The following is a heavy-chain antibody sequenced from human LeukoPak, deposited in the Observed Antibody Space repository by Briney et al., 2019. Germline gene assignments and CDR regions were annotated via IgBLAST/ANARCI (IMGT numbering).Heavy chain of an antibody. CDR3: AKDGEGGCSSTSCYFDY. J-gene: IGHJ4*02. Sequence: GGSLRLSCAASGFTFSSYAMSSVRQAPGKGLGWVSAISGSGGSTYYADSVKGRFTISRDNSKNTLYLQMNSLRAEDTAVYYCAKDGEGGCSSTSCYFDYWGQGTLVTVSS. CDR2: ISGSGGST. CDR1: GFTFSSYA. D-gene: IGHD2-2*01. V-gene: IGHV3-23*01.